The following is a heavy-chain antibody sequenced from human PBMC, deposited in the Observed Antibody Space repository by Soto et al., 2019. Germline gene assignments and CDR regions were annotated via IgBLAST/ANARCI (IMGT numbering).Heavy chain of an antibody. D-gene: IGHD6-13*01. CDR1: GGSISSGGYS. V-gene: IGHV4-61*08. Sequence: SETLSLTCAVSGGSISSGGYSWSWIRQPPGKGLEWIGYIYYSGSTNYNPSLKSRVTISVDTSKNQFSLKLSSVTAADTAVYYCARESRSWYGSIWDYWGQGTLVTVSS. CDR2: IYYSGST. CDR3: ARESRSWYGSIWDY. J-gene: IGHJ4*02.